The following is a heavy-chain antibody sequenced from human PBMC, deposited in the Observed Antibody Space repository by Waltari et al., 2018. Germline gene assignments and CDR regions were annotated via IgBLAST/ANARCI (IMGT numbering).Heavy chain of an antibody. V-gene: IGHV3-23*01. J-gene: IGHJ3*02. CDR3: AKGRPYDILTGYYNFGAFDI. CDR2: ISGSGGST. Sequence: EVQLLESGGGLVQPGGSLRLSCAASGFTFSSYAMSWFRQAPGKGLEWVSAISGSGGSTYYADSVKGRFTISRDNSKNTLYLQMNSLRAEDTAVYYCAKGRPYDILTGYYNFGAFDIWGQGTMVTVSS. D-gene: IGHD3-9*01. CDR1: GFTFSSYA.